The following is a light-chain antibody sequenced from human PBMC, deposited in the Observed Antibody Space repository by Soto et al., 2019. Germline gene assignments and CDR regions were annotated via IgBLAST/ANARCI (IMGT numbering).Light chain of an antibody. V-gene: IGLV2-14*03. CDR2: HVT. J-gene: IGLJ1*01. Sequence: QSALTQPASVSGSPGQSFTISCTGTSSDVGGYNYVSWYQQHPGDAPKLMIYHVTNRPSGVSNRFSGSKSGNTASLTISGLQAEDEADYYCSSYTSSTAYIFGTGTKLTVL. CDR1: SSDVGGYNY. CDR3: SSYTSSTAYI.